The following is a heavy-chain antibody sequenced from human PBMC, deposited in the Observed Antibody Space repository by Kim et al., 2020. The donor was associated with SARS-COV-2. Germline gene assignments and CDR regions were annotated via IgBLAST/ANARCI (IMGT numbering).Heavy chain of an antibody. CDR2: ISYDGSNK. Sequence: GGSLRLSCAASGFIFSSYDMHWVRQAPGKGLEWVAIISYDGSNKYYADSVKGRFTISRDNSKNTLYLQMDSLRGDDTAVYYCAKPVYHGSGSYSFQTNGLDVWGQGTTVTVS. CDR1: GFIFSSYD. CDR3: AKPVYHGSGSYSFQTNGLDV. V-gene: IGHV3-30*18. D-gene: IGHD3-10*01. J-gene: IGHJ6*02.